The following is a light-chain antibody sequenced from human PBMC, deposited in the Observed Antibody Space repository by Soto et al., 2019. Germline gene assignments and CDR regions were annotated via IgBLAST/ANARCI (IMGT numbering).Light chain of an antibody. CDR3: QRYNSAPQT. Sequence: DIQMTQSPSSLSTSVGDRVTITCRATQGIGTFLAWYQQKAGQVPKLLIYAASTLQSGVPSRFSGSGSGTDFTLTISSLQPEDVATDYCQRYNSAPQTFGQGTKVEIK. CDR1: QGIGTF. V-gene: IGKV1-27*01. CDR2: AAS. J-gene: IGKJ1*01.